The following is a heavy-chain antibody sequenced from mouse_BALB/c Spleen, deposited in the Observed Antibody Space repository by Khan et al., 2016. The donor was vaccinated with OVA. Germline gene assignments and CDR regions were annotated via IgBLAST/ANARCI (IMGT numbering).Heavy chain of an antibody. CDR2: IVPENGDT. CDR3: ARSDYGNYWFAY. CDR1: GFTIKDYY. J-gene: IGHJ3*01. Sequence: EVQLQESGAELVRPGALVKLSCKASGFTIKDYYMNWVKQRPEQGLEWIGWIVPENGDTIYDPKFKGKASITADTSYNTAYLQLSSLTFEDTAVYYCARSDYGNYWFAYWGQGTLVTVSA. D-gene: IGHD2-1*01. V-gene: IGHV14-1*02.